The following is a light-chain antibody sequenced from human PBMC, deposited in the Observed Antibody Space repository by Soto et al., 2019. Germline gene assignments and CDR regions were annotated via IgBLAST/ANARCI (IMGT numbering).Light chain of an antibody. CDR2: GAS. Sequence: EIVLTQSPGTLSLSPGERATLSCRASQSVSSSYLAWYQQKPGQAPRLLIYGASSRATGIPDRFSGSGSGTDFTLTISRLEPEDFAVYYCQQYGISLSSYTCGQGTKLEIK. J-gene: IGKJ2*01. CDR1: QSVSSSY. V-gene: IGKV3-20*01. CDR3: QQYGISLSSYT.